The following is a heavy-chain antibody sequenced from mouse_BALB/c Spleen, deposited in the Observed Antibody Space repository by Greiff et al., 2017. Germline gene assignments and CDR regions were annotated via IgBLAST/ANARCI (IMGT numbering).Heavy chain of an antibody. D-gene: IGHD2-12*01. CDR2: ISSGGSYT. V-gene: IGHV5-6-4*01. CDR1: GFTFSSYT. Sequence: VQLKESGGGLVKPGGSLKLSCAASGFTFSSYTMSWVRQTPEKRLEWVATISSGGSYTYYPDSVKGRFTISRDNAKNTLYLQMSSLKSEDTAMYYCTREETYDWFAYWGQGTLVTVSA. CDR3: TREETYDWFAY. J-gene: IGHJ3*01.